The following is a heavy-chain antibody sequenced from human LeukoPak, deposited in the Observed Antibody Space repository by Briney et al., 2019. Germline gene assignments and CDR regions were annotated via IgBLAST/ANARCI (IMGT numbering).Heavy chain of an antibody. Sequence: PGGSLRLSCAASGFTFSSYWMSWVRQAPGKGLEWVANIKQDGSEKYYVDSVKGRFTISRDNAKNSLYLQMNSLRAEDTAVYYCARVGFSSSAGDDYWGQGTLVTVSS. CDR2: IKQDGSEK. CDR3: ARVGFSSSAGDDY. J-gene: IGHJ4*02. CDR1: GFTFSSYW. D-gene: IGHD6-6*01. V-gene: IGHV3-7*01.